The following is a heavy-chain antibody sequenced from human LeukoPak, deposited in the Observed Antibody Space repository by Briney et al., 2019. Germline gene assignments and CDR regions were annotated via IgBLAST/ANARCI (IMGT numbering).Heavy chain of an antibody. CDR1: GFTFSTYG. J-gene: IGHJ5*02. D-gene: IGHD3-10*01. Sequence: GGSLRLSCAASGFTFSTYGMHWVRQAPGKGLEWVSGITGDATSTYYSDSVKGRFTVSRDNSKNTLYLHMNSLSAEDTAVYYCARDLVVRGRWSWFDPRGQGTLVTVSS. V-gene: IGHV3-23*01. CDR3: ARDLVVRGRWSWFDP. CDR2: ITGDATST.